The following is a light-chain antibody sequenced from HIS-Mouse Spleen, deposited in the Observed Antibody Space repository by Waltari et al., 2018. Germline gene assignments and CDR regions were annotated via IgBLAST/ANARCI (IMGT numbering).Light chain of an antibody. CDR1: SRDFGGYNY. CDR2: DVS. CDR3: SSYTSSSFNVV. J-gene: IGLJ2*01. V-gene: IGLV2-14*03. Sequence: QSALTQPASVSGSPGQSITISCTGTSRDFGGYNYVSWYQQHPGKAPKLMIYDVSNRPSGVSNSFSGSKSGNTASLTISGLQAEDEADYYCSSYTSSSFNVVFGGGTKLTVL.